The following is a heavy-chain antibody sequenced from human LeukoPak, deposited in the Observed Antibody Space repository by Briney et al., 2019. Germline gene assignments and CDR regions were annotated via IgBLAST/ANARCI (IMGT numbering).Heavy chain of an antibody. V-gene: IGHV3-30*02. CDR1: GFTFSSYG. D-gene: IGHD1-26*01. Sequence: GGSLRLSCAASGFTFSSYGMHWVRQAPGKGLEWVAFIRYDGSNKYYADSVKGRFTISRDNSKNTLYLHMNSLRAEDTAVYYCAKASGGGRNYYYYYYMDVWGKGTTVTVSS. CDR2: IRYDGSNK. CDR3: AKASGGGRNYYYYYYMDV. J-gene: IGHJ6*03.